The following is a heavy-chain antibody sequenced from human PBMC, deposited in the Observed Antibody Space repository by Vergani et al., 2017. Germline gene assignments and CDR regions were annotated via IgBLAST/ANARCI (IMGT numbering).Heavy chain of an antibody. CDR3: ARDRGYYYDSSGYGTDY. CDR1: GGTFSSYA. D-gene: IGHD3-22*01. CDR2: IIPIFGTA. V-gene: IGHV1-69*18. Sequence: QVQLVQSGAEVKKPGASVKVSCKASGGTFSSYAISWVRQAPGQGLEWMGRIIPIFGTANYAQKFQGRVTITANESTSTAYMELSSLRSEDTAVYYCARDRGYYYDSSGYGTDYWGQGTLVTVSS. J-gene: IGHJ4*02.